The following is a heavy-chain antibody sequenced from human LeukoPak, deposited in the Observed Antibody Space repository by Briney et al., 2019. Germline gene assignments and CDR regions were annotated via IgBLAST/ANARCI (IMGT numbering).Heavy chain of an antibody. D-gene: IGHD6-19*01. Sequence: GGSLRLSCAASGLHFSGTAMSWVRQAPGKGLEWVSAISHDGMNAYYADSVKGRFTISRDNSKKTVSLEMSSLTAADTGVYYCAKDGAQYSSGPECDPRGQGALVTVS. J-gene: IGHJ5*02. CDR1: GLHFSGTA. CDR3: AKDGAQYSSGPECDP. CDR2: ISHDGMNA. V-gene: IGHV3-23*01.